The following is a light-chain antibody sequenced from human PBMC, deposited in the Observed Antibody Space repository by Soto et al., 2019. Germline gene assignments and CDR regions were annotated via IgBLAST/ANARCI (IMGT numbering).Light chain of an antibody. CDR2: WAS. CDR3: QQYYRAPRT. V-gene: IGKV4-1*01. CDR1: RSLFYSPHNKSY. J-gene: IGKJ2*01. Sequence: DIVMTQSPDSLAVSLGERATINCTSGRSLFYSPHNKSYLAWYQQKVGQPPQMLIYWASTRESGVPDRFRGGGSGTDFTVTISSLQADDVAVYYCQQYYRAPRTFGQGTKVE.